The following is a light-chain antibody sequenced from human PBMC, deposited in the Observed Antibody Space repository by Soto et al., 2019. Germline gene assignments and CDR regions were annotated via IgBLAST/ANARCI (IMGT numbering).Light chain of an antibody. V-gene: IGKV1-9*01. CDR1: QGISSY. J-gene: IGKJ3*01. CDR2: AAS. CDR3: QQLNSYPLT. Sequence: IQLTQSPSSLSASVGDRVTITCRASQGISSYLAWYQQKPGKAPKLLIYAASTLQSGVPSRFSGSGSGTDFTLTIISLQPEDFATYYFQQLNSYPLTFGPGTKVDIK.